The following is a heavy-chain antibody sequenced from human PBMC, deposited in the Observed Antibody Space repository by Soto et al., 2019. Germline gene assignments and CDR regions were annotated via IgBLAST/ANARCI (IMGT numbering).Heavy chain of an antibody. V-gene: IGHV3-11*01. D-gene: IGHD3-16*02. J-gene: IGHJ4*02. CDR2: ISSSGSTI. Sequence: QVQLVESGGGLVKPVGSLRLSCAASGFTFSDYSMSWIRQAPGKGLEWVSYISSSGSTIYYADSVKGRFTISRDNAKNSLYLQMTSLRAEDTSVYYGASGGGYYYVCGSYRQYYFDYWGQGTLVTVSS. CDR1: GFTFSDYS. CDR3: ASGGGYYYVCGSYRQYYFDY.